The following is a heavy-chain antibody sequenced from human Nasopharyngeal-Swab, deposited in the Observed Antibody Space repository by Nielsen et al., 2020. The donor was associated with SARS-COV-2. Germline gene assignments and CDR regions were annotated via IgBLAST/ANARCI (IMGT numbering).Heavy chain of an antibody. V-gene: IGHV1-46*01. Sequence: ASVKVSCKASGYTLGSHYMHWVRQAPGQGLEWMGIVSPVSATTTYAQNFQGRVTVTSDTSTSTVYLELSSLRSDDTAVYYCARDLTTLYFDSSAYLDYWGQGTLVTVAS. J-gene: IGHJ4*02. CDR2: VSPVSATT. CDR3: ARDLTTLYFDSSAYLDY. CDR1: GYTLGSHY. D-gene: IGHD3-22*01.